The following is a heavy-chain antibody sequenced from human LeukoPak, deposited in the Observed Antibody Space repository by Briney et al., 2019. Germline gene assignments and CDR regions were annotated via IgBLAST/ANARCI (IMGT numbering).Heavy chain of an antibody. CDR2: IYPGDSDT. D-gene: IGHD1-26*01. CDR3: ARPPDDYSGSSHFDY. V-gene: IGHV5-51*01. CDR1: GSLFTSYW. Sequence: GGSLEISWQGSGSLFTSYWIGWGRQLPGKGREGMGIIYPGDSDTRDSPSFKGQVTNLANKTISTCSRKWRSMKASDTAMYYCARPPDDYSGSSHFDYWGQGTLVTGSS. J-gene: IGHJ4*02.